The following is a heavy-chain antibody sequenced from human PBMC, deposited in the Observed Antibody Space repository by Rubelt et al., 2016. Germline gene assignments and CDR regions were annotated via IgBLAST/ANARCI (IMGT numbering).Heavy chain of an antibody. D-gene: IGHD4/OR15-4a*01. CDR2: VSSSSSYI. CDR3: ARIKAQDYPTSRYYYCYMDV. CDR1: GFTFSTYS. V-gene: IGHV3-21*04. Sequence: EVQLVESGGGLVKPGGSLRLSCAASGFTFSTYSMNWVRQAPGKGLEWVSSVSSSSSYIYYADSVKGRFTNSRDNAKNSLYLQLNSLRAEDTAVEYCARIKAQDYPTSRYYYCYMDVWGKGTTVTVSS. J-gene: IGHJ6*03.